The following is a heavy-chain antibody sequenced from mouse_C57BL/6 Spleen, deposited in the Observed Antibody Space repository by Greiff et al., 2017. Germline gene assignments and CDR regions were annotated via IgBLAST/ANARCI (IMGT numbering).Heavy chain of an antibody. CDR1: GYSITSGYY. J-gene: IGHJ1*03. V-gene: IGHV3-6*01. CDR2: ISYDGSN. Sequence: EVQLQESGPGLVKPSQSLSLTCSVTGYSITSGYYWNWIRQFPGNKLEWMGYISYDGSNNYNPSLKNRISITRDTSKNQFFLKLNSVTTEDTATYYCAREGTTVVEGYFDVWGTGTTVTVSS. CDR3: AREGTTVVEGYFDV. D-gene: IGHD1-1*01.